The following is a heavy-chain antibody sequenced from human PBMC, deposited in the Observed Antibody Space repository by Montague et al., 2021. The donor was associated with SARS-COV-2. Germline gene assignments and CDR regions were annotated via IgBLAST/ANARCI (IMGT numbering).Heavy chain of an antibody. CDR2: IYYSGST. CDR1: GGSISSYY. Sequence: SETLSLTCTVSGGSISSYYWSWIRQPPGKGLEWIGYIYYSGSTNYNPSLKSRVTISEDTSKNQFSLKLSSVTAADTAVYYCARGPPEYRITMIVVDYWYFDLWGRGTLVTVSS. CDR3: ARGPPEYRITMIVVDYWYFDL. J-gene: IGHJ2*01. V-gene: IGHV4-59*01. D-gene: IGHD3-22*01.